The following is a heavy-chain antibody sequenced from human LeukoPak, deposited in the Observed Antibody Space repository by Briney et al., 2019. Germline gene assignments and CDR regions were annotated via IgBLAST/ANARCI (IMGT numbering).Heavy chain of an antibody. CDR3: AKDPEPAAAGSYYFDY. CDR2: INSDGSST. Sequence: PGGSLRLSCAASGFTFSNYWMHWVRQAPGKGLVWVSRINSDGSSTSYADSVKGRFTISRDNSKNTLYLQMNSLRAEDTAVYYCAKDPEPAAAGSYYFDYWGQGTLVTVSS. CDR1: GFTFSNYW. V-gene: IGHV3-74*01. J-gene: IGHJ4*02. D-gene: IGHD6-13*01.